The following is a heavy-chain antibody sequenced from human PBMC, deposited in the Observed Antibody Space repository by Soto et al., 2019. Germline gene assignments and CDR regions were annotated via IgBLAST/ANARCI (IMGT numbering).Heavy chain of an antibody. CDR1: GGSISSYY. CDR3: ARDYYDSSGYYVYGMDV. CDR2: IYYSGST. D-gene: IGHD3-22*01. Sequence: SETLSLTCTVSGGSISSYYWSWIRQPPGKGLEWIGYIYYSGSTNYNPSLKSRVTISVDTSKNQFSLKLSSVTAADTAVYYCARDYYDSSGYYVYGMDVWGQGTTVTVS. J-gene: IGHJ6*02. V-gene: IGHV4-59*01.